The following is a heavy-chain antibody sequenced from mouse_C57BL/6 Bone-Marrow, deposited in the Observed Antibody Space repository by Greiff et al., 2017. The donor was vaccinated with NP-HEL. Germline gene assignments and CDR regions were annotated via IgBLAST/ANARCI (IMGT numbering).Heavy chain of an antibody. CDR3: TPYGAMDY. J-gene: IGHJ4*01. CDR2: FRNKANNHAT. V-gene: IGHV6-6*01. Sequence: EVQRVESGGGLVQPGGSMKLSCAASGFTFSDAWMDWVRQSPARGLEWVAEFRNKANNHATYSAASVKGRFTISRDASQRSVYLQMNSLRAEDTGRYYCTPYGAMDYWGQGTSVTVSA. CDR1: GFTFSDAW. D-gene: IGHD1-1*02.